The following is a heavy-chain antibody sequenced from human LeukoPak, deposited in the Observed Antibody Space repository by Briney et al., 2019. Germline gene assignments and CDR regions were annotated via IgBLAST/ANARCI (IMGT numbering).Heavy chain of an antibody. CDR3: ARDNYTTTRYCGSTSCYGFFDY. J-gene: IGHJ4*02. D-gene: IGHD2-2*01. V-gene: IGHV4-61*01. CDR1: WGSVSSGSDD. Sequence: AETLSLICTVSWGSVSSGSDDWRWLRQPRGRGREWRGFMYYSGSNRYHPAPNSRVTISVDTSKNQFSLKLSSVTAADPAVYYCARDNYTTTRYCGSTSCYGFFDYWGQGTLVTVSS. CDR2: MYYSGSN.